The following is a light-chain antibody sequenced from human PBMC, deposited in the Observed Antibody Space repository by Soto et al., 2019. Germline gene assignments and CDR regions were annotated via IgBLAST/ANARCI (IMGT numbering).Light chain of an antibody. V-gene: IGLV1-40*01. Sequence: QSVLTQPPSVSGAPGQRVTISCTGSSSNIGVGYDVHRYQQLPGTAPKLLIYANSRRPAGIPDRFSGSKSGTSASLAITGLQAEDEADYYCQSYDNSPSTYVFGTGTKLTVL. CDR2: ANS. CDR3: QSYDNSPSTYV. CDR1: SSNIGVGYD. J-gene: IGLJ1*01.